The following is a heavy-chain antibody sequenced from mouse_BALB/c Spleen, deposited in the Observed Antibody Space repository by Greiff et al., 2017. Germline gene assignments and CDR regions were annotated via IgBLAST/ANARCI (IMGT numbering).Heavy chain of an antibody. CDR2: INPYNGAT. J-gene: IGHJ2*01. CDR1: GYSFTGYY. V-gene: IGHV1-31*01. D-gene: IGHD1-1*01. Sequence: EVQLQQSGPELVKPGASVKISCKASGYSFTGYYMHWVKQSHVKSLEWIGRINPYNGATSYNQNFKDKASLTVDKSSSTAYMELHSLTSEDSAVYYCARIRITTVFDYWGQGTTLTVSS. CDR3: ARIRITTVFDY.